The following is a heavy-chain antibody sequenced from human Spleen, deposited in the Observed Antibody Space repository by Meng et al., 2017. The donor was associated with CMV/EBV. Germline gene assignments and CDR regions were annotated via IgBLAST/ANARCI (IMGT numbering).Heavy chain of an antibody. Sequence: GESLKISCAASGFTFDKYTMHWVRQSPQKGLKWVALISWDGDHTYYADSVKGRFTISRDNSKNTLYLQMNSLRAEDTAVYYCAKDLEIVVVPAAMDFDYWGQGTLVTVSS. CDR3: AKDLEIVVVPAAMDFDY. CDR1: GFTFDKYT. D-gene: IGHD2-2*03. CDR2: ISWDGDHT. J-gene: IGHJ4*02. V-gene: IGHV3-43*01.